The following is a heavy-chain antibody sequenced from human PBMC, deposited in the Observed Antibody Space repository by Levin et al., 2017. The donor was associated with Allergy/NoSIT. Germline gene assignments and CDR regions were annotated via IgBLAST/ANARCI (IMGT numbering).Heavy chain of an antibody. Sequence: GGSLRLSCAASGFTFDDYAMHWVRQAPGKGLEWVSGISWNSGSIGYADSVKGRFTISRDNAKNSLYLQMNSLRAEDTALYYCAKGVTRTGIDYWGQGTLVTVSS. CDR3: AKGVTRTGIDY. J-gene: IGHJ4*02. D-gene: IGHD7-27*01. V-gene: IGHV3-9*01. CDR1: GFTFDDYA. CDR2: ISWNSGSI.